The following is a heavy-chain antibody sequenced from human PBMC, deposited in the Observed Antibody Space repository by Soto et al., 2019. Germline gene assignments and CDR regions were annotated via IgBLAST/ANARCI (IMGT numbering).Heavy chain of an antibody. CDR3: ARLGTDYYGMDV. Sequence: NPXATLSLTCAVSGGSISSSSYYWGWIRQPPGKGLEWIGSIYYSGSTYYNPSLKSRVTISVDTSKNQFSLKLSSVTAADTAVYYCARLGTDYYGMDVWGQGTTVTVSS. CDR2: IYYSGST. CDR1: GGSISSSSYY. V-gene: IGHV4-39*01. D-gene: IGHD2-8*02. J-gene: IGHJ6*02.